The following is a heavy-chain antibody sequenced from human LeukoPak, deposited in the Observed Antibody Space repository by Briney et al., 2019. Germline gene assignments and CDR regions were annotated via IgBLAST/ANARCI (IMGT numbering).Heavy chain of an antibody. Sequence: GGSLRLSCAASGYTVSDKPMTWVRQAAGKGLEWVSVIYSDGSTYYSESVKGRFYISRDNSKIILYINMNSLGAEDTAVYYCVARPDSNRGPYDYWGQGTLVTVSS. J-gene: IGHJ4*02. V-gene: IGHV3-66*01. D-gene: IGHD1/OR15-1a*01. CDR3: VARPDSNRGPYDY. CDR2: IYSDGST. CDR1: GYTVSDKP.